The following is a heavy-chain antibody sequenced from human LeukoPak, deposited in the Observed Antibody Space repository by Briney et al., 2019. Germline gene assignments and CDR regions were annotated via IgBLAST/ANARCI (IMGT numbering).Heavy chain of an antibody. CDR1: GYTFTGYY. D-gene: IGHD3-22*01. CDR3: AREVISQGDYDSSGTWFDP. CDR2: INPNSGGT. V-gene: IGHV1-2*02. Sequence: GASVKVSCKASGYTFTGYYMHWVRQAPGQGLEWMGWINPNSGGTNYAQKFQGRVTMTRDTSISTAYMELSRLRSDDTAVYYCAREVISQGDYDSSGTWFDPWGQGTLVTVSS. J-gene: IGHJ5*02.